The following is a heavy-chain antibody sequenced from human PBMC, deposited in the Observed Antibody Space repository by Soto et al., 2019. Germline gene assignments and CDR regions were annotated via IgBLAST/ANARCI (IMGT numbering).Heavy chain of an antibody. D-gene: IGHD4-4*01. CDR2: ISSNGGST. CDR1: GFTFSSYA. CDR3: ARDPNWDYSNYDYYYYMDV. V-gene: IGHV3-64*01. Sequence: EVQLVESGGGLVQPGGSLRLSCAASGFTFSSYAMHWVRQAPGKGLEYVSAISSNGGSTYYANSVKGRFTISRDNSKNTLYLQMGSLRAEDMAVYYCARDPNWDYSNYDYYYYMDVWGKGTTVTVSS. J-gene: IGHJ6*03.